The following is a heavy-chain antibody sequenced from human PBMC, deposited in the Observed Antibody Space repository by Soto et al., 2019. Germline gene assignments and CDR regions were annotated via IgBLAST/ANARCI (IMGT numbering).Heavy chain of an antibody. CDR1: GFTFSSYS. CDR3: ARGWLGGVASIRGDY. CDR2: ISSSSAHI. V-gene: IGHV3-48*01. Sequence: EVQLVEFGGGLVQPGGSLRLSCAASGFTFSSYSMNWVRQAPGKGLEWVSYISSSSAHIYYADSVKGRFTISSANAKKSLYLQVNSLSAEATAVYYCARGWLGGVASIRGDYWGSGTLVTVSS. J-gene: IGHJ4*02. D-gene: IGHD5-12*01.